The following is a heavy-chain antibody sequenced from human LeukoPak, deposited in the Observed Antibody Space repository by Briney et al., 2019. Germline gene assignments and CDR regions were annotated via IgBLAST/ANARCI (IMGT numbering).Heavy chain of an antibody. D-gene: IGHD2-15*01. Sequence: SETLSLTCTVSGGSISSYYWSWIRQPAGKGLEWIGRIYTSGSTNYNPSLKSRDTMSVDTSKNQFSLKLSSVTAADTAVYYCAREGRSGGPSDWYFDLWGRGTLVTVSS. V-gene: IGHV4-4*07. CDR3: AREGRSGGPSDWYFDL. J-gene: IGHJ2*01. CDR2: IYTSGST. CDR1: GGSISSYY.